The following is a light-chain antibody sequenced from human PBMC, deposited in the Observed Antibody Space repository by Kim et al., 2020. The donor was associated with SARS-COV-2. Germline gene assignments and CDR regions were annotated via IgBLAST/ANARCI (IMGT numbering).Light chain of an antibody. CDR2: AAS. CDR1: QSISSY. Sequence: DIQMTQSPSSLSASVGDRVTITCRASQSISSYLNWYQQKPGKAPKLLIYAASSLQSGVPSRFSGSGSGTDFTLTISSLQPEDIATYYCQQNDSTPHTFGQGTKLEI. CDR3: QQNDSTPHT. V-gene: IGKV1-39*01. J-gene: IGKJ2*01.